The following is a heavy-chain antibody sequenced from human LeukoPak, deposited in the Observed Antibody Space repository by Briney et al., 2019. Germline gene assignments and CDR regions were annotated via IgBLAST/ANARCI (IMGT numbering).Heavy chain of an antibody. D-gene: IGHD6-19*01. CDR3: AKVRYSSGYFDY. V-gene: IGHV3-30*02. CDR1: GFTFSSYG. CDR2: IRYDGSNK. J-gene: IGHJ4*02. Sequence: GGTLRLSCAASGFTFSSYGMHWVRQAPGKGLEWVAFIRYDGSNKYYADSVKGRFTISRDNSKNTLYLQMNSLRAEDTAVYYCAKVRYSSGYFDYWGQGTLVTVSS.